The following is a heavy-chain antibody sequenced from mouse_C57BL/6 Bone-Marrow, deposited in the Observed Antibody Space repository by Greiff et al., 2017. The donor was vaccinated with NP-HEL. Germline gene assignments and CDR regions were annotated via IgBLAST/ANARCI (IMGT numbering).Heavy chain of an antibody. CDR1: GFTFTDYY. D-gene: IGHD2-4*01. CDR2: LSNKANGYTT. Sequence: EVQVVESGGGLVQPGGSLRLSCAASGFTFTDYYMSWVRQPPGKALAWLGFLSNKANGYTTASRASLTGRFTIARDNAQSILYLQRNALRAEDSATYYGARYTDDYDWFADWGQGTLVTGSA. J-gene: IGHJ3*01. V-gene: IGHV7-3*01. CDR3: ARYTDDYDWFAD.